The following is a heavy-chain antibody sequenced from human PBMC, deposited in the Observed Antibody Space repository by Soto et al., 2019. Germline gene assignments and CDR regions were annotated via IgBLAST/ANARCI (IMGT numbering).Heavy chain of an antibody. CDR2: ISDDGGNT. Sequence: EVQLLESGGGLVQPGGSLRLSCAASGFTFSASPMTWVRQVPGKGLEWVSTISDDGGNTYYADSVKGRFTISRDNSKNTLSLQMNSLRADDTAVFYCAKYHTGKVGDYWGQGTLVTVSS. D-gene: IGHD1-26*01. J-gene: IGHJ4*02. CDR3: AKYHTGKVGDY. CDR1: GFTFSASP. V-gene: IGHV3-23*01.